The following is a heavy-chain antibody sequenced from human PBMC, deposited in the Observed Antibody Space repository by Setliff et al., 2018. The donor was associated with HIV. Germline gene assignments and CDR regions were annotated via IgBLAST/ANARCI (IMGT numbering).Heavy chain of an antibody. CDR2: IYCTGST. CDR3: ARDSPGPQYYYYGMDV. J-gene: IGHJ6*02. CDR1: GGSISSHY. V-gene: IGHV4-59*11. Sequence: PSETLSLTCTVSGGSISSHYWSWIRQPPGKGLQWIGSIYCTGSTYYNPSLKSRVTISVDTSKNQFSLKLSSVTAADTAVYYCARDSPGPQYYYYGMDVWGQGTTVTVSS.